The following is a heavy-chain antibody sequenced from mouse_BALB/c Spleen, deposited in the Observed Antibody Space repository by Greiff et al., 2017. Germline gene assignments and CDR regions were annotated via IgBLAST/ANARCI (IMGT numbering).Heavy chain of an antibody. V-gene: IGHV1-82*01. Sequence: VQLQQSGPELVKPGASVKISCKASGYAFSSSWMNWVKQRPGQGLEWIGRIYPGDGDTNYNGKFKDKAILTADKSSSTAYMQLSSLTSVDSAVYFCAKEGLGLRDDFDYWGQGTTLTVSS. CDR2: IYPGDGDT. CDR3: AKEGLGLRDDFDY. J-gene: IGHJ2*01. D-gene: IGHD2-2*01. CDR1: GYAFSSSW.